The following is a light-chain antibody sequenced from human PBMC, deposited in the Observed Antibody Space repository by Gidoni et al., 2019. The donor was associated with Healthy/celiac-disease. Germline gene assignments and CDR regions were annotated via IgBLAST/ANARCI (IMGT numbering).Light chain of an antibody. V-gene: IGKV3-20*01. CDR3: QQYGSSPKYT. Sequence: ELVLTKSQGTLSLSPGERATLACRASKSVSSSYLAWYPPKPGQAPRLLIDGASSRATGIPDRFSGSVSGTDFTLTICRLEPEDFAVYYCQQYGSSPKYTFGQGTKLEI. CDR2: GAS. CDR1: KSVSSSY. J-gene: IGKJ2*01.